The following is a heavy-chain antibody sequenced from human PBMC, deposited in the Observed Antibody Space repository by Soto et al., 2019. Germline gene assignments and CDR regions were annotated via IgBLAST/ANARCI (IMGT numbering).Heavy chain of an antibody. D-gene: IGHD2-2*02. J-gene: IGHJ5*02. CDR3: ERAAGYQLLYEGHHNNWFDP. Sequence: SVEVSCKASGCTFSSYAMSWVRQAPGQGLEWMGGIIASFGTSNYAQKFQGRVTITTDKSTSTAYMELSSLRSEDTGVYCCERAAGYQLLYEGHHNNWFDPWGQGTLVTVSS. CDR2: IIASFGTS. CDR1: GCTFSSYA. V-gene: IGHV1-69*05.